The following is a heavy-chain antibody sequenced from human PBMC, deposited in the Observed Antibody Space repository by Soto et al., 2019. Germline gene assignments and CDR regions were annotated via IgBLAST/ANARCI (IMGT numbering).Heavy chain of an antibody. D-gene: IGHD2-2*01. CDR1: GYTFNSFG. J-gene: IGHJ5*02. Sequence: ASVKVSCKASGYTFNSFGISWVRQAPGQGLEWMGWISAYNGNTNYAQKVQGRVTMTTDTSTSTAYMELRSLRSDDTAVYYCARDLEYQPQYPWGQGTLVTVSS. V-gene: IGHV1-18*04. CDR2: ISAYNGNT. CDR3: ARDLEYQPQYP.